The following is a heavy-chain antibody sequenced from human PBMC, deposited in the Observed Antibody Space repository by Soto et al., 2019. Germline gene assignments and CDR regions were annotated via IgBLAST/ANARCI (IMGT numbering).Heavy chain of an antibody. Sequence: EVQLVEYGGGVGRPGGSLRLSCAASGFTFDDYGMTWVRQAPGKGLEWVSGIDWDGGTSGYADSVKGRFTISRDNANPSLYLQRNSLRAEDTALYYCARRNYRSRSHCLDYWGQGTPVTVSS. V-gene: IGHV3-20*04. CDR3: ARRNYRSRSHCLDY. J-gene: IGHJ4*02. CDR1: GFTFDDYG. CDR2: IDWDGGTS. D-gene: IGHD3-10*01.